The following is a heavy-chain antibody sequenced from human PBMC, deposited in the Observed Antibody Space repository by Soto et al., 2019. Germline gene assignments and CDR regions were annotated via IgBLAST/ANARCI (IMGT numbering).Heavy chain of an antibody. CDR3: TTDHFGTMYSSSWYEDY. CDR1: GFTFSNAW. Sequence: GGSLRLSCAASGFTFSNAWMSWVRQAPGKGLEWVGRIKSKTDGGTTDYAAPVKGRFTISRDDSKNTLYLQMNSLKTEDTAVYYCTTDHFGTMYSSSWYEDYWGQGTLVTVSS. V-gene: IGHV3-15*01. CDR2: IKSKTDGGTT. J-gene: IGHJ4*02. D-gene: IGHD6-13*01.